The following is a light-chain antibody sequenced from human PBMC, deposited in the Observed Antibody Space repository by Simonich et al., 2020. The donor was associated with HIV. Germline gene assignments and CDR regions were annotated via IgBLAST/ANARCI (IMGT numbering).Light chain of an antibody. J-gene: IGLJ2*01. CDR3: SSYTSSSTLV. V-gene: IGLV2-14*03. CDR1: SRYIGGYNY. Sequence: QSALTQPASVSGSPGQSITLSCTGTSRYIGGYNYVPWYQQPPGKAPKIMIYDVSTRPSGVFNRFSGSTSGNTASLTISGLQAEDEADYYCSSYTSSSTLVFGGGTKVTVV. CDR2: DVS.